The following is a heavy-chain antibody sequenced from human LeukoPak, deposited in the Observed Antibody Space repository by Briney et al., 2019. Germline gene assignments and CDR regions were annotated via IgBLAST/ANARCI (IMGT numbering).Heavy chain of an antibody. CDR3: ARTVGAAAATNWFDP. CDR1: GGSISSSSYY. CDR2: IYYSGST. J-gene: IGHJ5*02. D-gene: IGHD6-13*01. V-gene: IGHV4-39*07. Sequence: PETLSLTCTVSGGSISSSSYYWGWIRQPPGKGLEWIGSIYYSGSTYYNPSLKSRVTISVDTSKNQFSLKLSSVTAADTAVYYCARTVGAAAATNWFDPWGQGTLVTVSS.